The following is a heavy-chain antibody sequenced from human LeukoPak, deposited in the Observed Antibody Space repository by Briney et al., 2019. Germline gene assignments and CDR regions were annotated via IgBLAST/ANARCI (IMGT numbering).Heavy chain of an antibody. J-gene: IGHJ6*03. Sequence: GSLRLSCAASGFTFSNYGMHWVRQAPGRGLECVAVIWYDGKHQYYADSVKGRFNISRDNPKNMLYLQMNSLRVEDTAVYYCAKGPTQVLRFLRDGKTYYMDVWGKGTSVLVSS. CDR2: IWYDGKHQ. V-gene: IGHV3-33*06. CDR3: AKGPTQVLRFLRDGKTYYMDV. CDR1: GFTFSNYG. D-gene: IGHD3-3*01.